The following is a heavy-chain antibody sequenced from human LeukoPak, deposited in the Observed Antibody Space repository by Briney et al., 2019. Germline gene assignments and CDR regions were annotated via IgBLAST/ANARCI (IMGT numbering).Heavy chain of an antibody. CDR1: GYTFTSYD. CDR3: ARDIVAAYFDY. CDR2: INPNSGGT. J-gene: IGHJ4*02. V-gene: IGHV1-2*02. Sequence: ASVKVSCKASGYTFTSYDINWVRQATGQGLEWMGWINPNSGGTNYAQKFQGRVTMTRDTSISTAYMELSRLRSDDTAVYYCARDIVAAYFDYWGQGTLVTVSS. D-gene: IGHD5-12*01.